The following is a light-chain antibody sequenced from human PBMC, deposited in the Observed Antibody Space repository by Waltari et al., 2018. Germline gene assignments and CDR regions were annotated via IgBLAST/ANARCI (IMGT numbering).Light chain of an antibody. V-gene: IGKV3-20*01. CDR2: GAS. Sequence: DSLLTPSPGTLSLTPGERATLSCRASQNVRRDYVAWYQHKPGQAPRLLIFGASRRATGIPERFSGTGSGTDFTLTISRLEPEDFALYYCQHYGSSLWTFGQGTKVEIK. CDR1: QNVRRDY. J-gene: IGKJ1*01. CDR3: QHYGSSLWT.